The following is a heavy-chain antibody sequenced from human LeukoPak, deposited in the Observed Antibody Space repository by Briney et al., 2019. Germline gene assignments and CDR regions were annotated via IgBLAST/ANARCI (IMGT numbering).Heavy chain of an antibody. CDR1: GSTFINYG. Sequence: GGSLRLSCAASGSTFINYGMHWVRQAPGKGLEWVAFIRYDGSNKYYADSVKGRFTISRDNSKHTLYLQMNSLRAEETAGYYCANGYCSSTSCYGLDYWGQGTLVTVSS. J-gene: IGHJ4*02. CDR2: IRYDGSNK. CDR3: ANGYCSSTSCYGLDY. D-gene: IGHD2-2*01. V-gene: IGHV3-30*02.